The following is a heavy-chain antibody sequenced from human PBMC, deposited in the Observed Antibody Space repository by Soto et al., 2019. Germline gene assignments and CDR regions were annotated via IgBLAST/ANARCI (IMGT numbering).Heavy chain of an antibody. Sequence: EVQLVESGGGLVQPGGSLRLSCAASGFTFSSYWMSWVRQAPGKGLEWVANIKQDGSEKNYVDSVKGRFTISRDNAKNSLHLQMNSLRAEDTAVYYCARDFVRITIFGVATDYGMDVW. CDR1: GFTFSSYW. V-gene: IGHV3-7*01. D-gene: IGHD3-3*01. J-gene: IGHJ6*01. CDR3: ARDFVRITIFGVATDYGMDV. CDR2: IKQDGSEK.